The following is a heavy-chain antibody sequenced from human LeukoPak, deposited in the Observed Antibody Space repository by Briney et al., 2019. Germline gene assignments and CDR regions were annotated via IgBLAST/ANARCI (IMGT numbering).Heavy chain of an antibody. V-gene: IGHV4-39*01. CDR1: GFSFSSYS. CDR3: ARHLRLYGSGSYFDY. Sequence: GSLRLSCSASGFSFSSYSMHWIRQPPGKGLEWIGSIYYVGSTYYSPSLKSRVTISVDTSKNQFSLKLSSVTAADTAVYYCARHLRLYGSGSYFDYWGQGTLVTVSS. CDR2: IYYVGST. D-gene: IGHD3-10*01. J-gene: IGHJ4*02.